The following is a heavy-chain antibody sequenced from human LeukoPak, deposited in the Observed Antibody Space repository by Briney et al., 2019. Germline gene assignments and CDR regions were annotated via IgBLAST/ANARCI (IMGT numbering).Heavy chain of an antibody. Sequence: SETLSLTCTVSGGSISSYYWSWIRQPPGKGLEWIGYIYYSGSTNYNPSLKSRVTISVDTSKNQFSLKLSSVTAADTAVYYCASSPWLPFFDYWGQGTLVTVSS. J-gene: IGHJ4*02. CDR2: IYYSGST. D-gene: IGHD5-12*01. V-gene: IGHV4-59*08. CDR1: GGSISSYY. CDR3: ASSPWLPFFDY.